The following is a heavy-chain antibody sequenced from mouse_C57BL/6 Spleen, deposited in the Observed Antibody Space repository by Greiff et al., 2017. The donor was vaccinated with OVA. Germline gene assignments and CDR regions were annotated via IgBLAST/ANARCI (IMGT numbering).Heavy chain of an antibody. CDR1: GYTFTSYW. V-gene: IGHV1-55*01. CDR2: IYPGSGST. Sequence: QVQLQQPGAELVKPGASVKMSCKASGYTFTSYWITWVKQRPGQGLEWIGDIYPGSGSTNYNEKFKSKATLTVDTSSSTAYMQLSSLTSEDSAVYYCARPPVVAPPAMDYWGQGTSVTVSS. D-gene: IGHD1-1*01. J-gene: IGHJ4*01. CDR3: ARPPVVAPPAMDY.